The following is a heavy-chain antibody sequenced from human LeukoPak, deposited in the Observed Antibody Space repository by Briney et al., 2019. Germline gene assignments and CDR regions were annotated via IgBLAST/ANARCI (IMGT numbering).Heavy chain of an antibody. D-gene: IGHD6-19*01. Sequence: SGGSLRLSCAASGFTFGNYEMNWVRQAPGKGLEWVSFISSSGILIYYADSVKGRFTISRDNGKNSLFLQMDSLRVEDTAVYYCAKVSGSGWHFDHWGQGTLVTVSS. CDR2: ISSSGILI. CDR1: GFTFGNYE. J-gene: IGHJ4*02. V-gene: IGHV3-48*03. CDR3: AKVSGSGWHFDH.